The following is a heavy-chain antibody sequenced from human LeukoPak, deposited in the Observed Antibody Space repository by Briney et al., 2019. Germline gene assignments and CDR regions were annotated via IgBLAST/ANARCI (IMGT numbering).Heavy chain of an antibody. CDR3: ARLSAVAGGWGAFDI. Sequence: PSETLSLTCTVSGGSISSYYWSWIRQPPGQGLEWIGYIYYSGSTNYNPSLKSRVTISVDTSKNQFSLKLSSVTAADTAVYYCARLSAVAGGWGAFDIWGQGTMVTVSS. J-gene: IGHJ3*02. V-gene: IGHV4-59*08. D-gene: IGHD6-19*01. CDR1: GGSISSYY. CDR2: IYYSGST.